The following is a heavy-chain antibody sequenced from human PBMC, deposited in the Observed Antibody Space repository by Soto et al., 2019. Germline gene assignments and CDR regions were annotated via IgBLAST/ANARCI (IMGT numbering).Heavy chain of an antibody. J-gene: IGHJ3*02. D-gene: IGHD1-26*01. CDR2: INPNHGGT. CDR3: ARAGFSGRVGYFDM. V-gene: IGHV1-2*02. CDR1: GYTFTAYF. Sequence: QVHLVQSGAEVEKPGASVKVSCNTSGYTFTAYFMHWVRQAPGQGLEWMGWINPNHGGTDYAQKLGGRVSRRRGTATTTLYVERSSRRSGDTAGYFGARAGFSGRVGYFDMWGQGTKVTVSS.